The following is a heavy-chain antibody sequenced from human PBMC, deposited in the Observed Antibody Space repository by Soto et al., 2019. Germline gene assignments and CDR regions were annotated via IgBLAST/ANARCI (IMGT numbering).Heavy chain of an antibody. CDR1: GFTFRDYY. V-gene: IGHV3-72*01. Sequence: GGSLRLSCAASGFTFRDYYMDWVRQAPGKGLEWVGRIRNKANNYATEYAASVKDRFTISRDDSKNSLSLQMNSLKTDDTAVYYCAGGWALGELVQGAFDYWGQGILLAVCS. D-gene: IGHD3-16*01. CDR3: AGGWALGELVQGAFDY. J-gene: IGHJ4*02. CDR2: IRNKANNYAT.